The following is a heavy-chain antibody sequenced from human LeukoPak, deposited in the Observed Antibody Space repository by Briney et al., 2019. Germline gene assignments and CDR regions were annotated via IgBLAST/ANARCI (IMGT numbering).Heavy chain of an antibody. CDR2: ISSNTKYI. D-gene: IGHD2-2*02. J-gene: IGHJ6*02. Sequence: PGGSLRLSCAASGFTFSSYSMNWVRQAPGKGLEWVSSISSNTKYIYYADSVKGRFTISRDNAKNSLYLQMNSLRAEDTAVYYCARAYPYYYYGMDAWGQGTTVTVSS. CDR1: GFTFSSYS. CDR3: ARAYPYYYYGMDA. V-gene: IGHV3-21*01.